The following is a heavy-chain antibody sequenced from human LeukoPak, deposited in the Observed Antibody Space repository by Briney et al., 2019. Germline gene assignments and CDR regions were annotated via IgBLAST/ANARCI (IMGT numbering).Heavy chain of an antibody. Sequence: SETLSLTCAVYGGSFSAYYWSWIRQPPGKGLEWIGEINHSGSTNYNPSLKSRVAISVDTSRNQFSLRLSSVTAADTAVYYCARGQRITMTDWGQGTLVAVSS. CDR2: INHSGST. CDR3: ARGQRITMTD. J-gene: IGHJ4*02. D-gene: IGHD3-22*01. CDR1: GGSFSAYY. V-gene: IGHV4-34*01.